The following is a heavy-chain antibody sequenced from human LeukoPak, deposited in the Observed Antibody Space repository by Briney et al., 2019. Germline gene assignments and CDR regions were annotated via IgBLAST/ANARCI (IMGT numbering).Heavy chain of an antibody. CDR3: ARQGTMTRGGYWLDP. CDR2: ISYAGRT. V-gene: IGHV4-39*01. CDR1: GASMNTTNFY. Sequence: SETLSLTCTVSGASMNTTNFYWAWIRQPPGKGLESIGSISYAGRTYLNPSLNSRVTISVDTSKNQLSLKLSSVTAADTAVYYCARQGTMTRGGYWLDPWGQGTLVIVSS. D-gene: IGHD3-10*01. J-gene: IGHJ5*02.